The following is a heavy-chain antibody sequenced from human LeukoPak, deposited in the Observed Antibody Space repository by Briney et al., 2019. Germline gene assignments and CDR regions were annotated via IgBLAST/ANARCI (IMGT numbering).Heavy chain of an antibody. Sequence: SVQVSCQASGYTFTSYGISWVRQAPGQGLEWMGWISAYNGNTNYAQKLQGRVTMTTDTSTSTAYMELRSLRSDDTAVYYCARDREKGIFGMELWNLWYNYGMDVWGQGTTVTVSS. D-gene: IGHD3-3*01. CDR3: ARDREKGIFGMELWNLWYNYGMDV. J-gene: IGHJ6*02. V-gene: IGHV1-18*01. CDR1: GYTFTSYG. CDR2: ISAYNGNT.